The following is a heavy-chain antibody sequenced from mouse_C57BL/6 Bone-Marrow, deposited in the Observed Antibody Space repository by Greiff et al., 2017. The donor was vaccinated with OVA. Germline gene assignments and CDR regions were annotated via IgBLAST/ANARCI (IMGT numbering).Heavy chain of an antibody. CDR1: GYTFTSYW. Sequence: QVQLQQPGAELVQPGASVKLSCKASGYTFTSYWMHWVKQRPGQGLEWIGMIPPNSGSTNYTEKFKSKATLTVDKSSSTAYLQLSSLTSEDSAVYYCARWTTVVATKYFDVWGTGTTVTVSS. V-gene: IGHV1-64*01. J-gene: IGHJ1*03. CDR2: IPPNSGST. D-gene: IGHD1-1*01. CDR3: ARWTTVVATKYFDV.